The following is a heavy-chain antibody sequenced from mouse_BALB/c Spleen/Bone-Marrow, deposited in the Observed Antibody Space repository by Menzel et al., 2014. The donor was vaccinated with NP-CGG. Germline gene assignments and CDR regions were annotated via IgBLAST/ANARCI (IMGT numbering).Heavy chain of an antibody. CDR3: TRGQLGLPSMDY. Sequence: LKQSGSELVRPGASVKLSCKASGYTLTSYWMHWVKRRPGQGLEWIGNIYPGSGSTNYDEKFKSKATLTVDTSSSTAYMQLSSLTSEDSAVYYCTRGQLGLPSMDYWGQGTSVTVSS. D-gene: IGHD3-1*01. CDR1: GYTLTSYW. CDR2: IYPGSGST. J-gene: IGHJ4*01. V-gene: IGHV1S22*01.